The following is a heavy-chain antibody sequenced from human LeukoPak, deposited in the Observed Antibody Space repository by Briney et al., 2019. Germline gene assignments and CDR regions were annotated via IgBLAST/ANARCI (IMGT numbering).Heavy chain of an antibody. CDR2: ISYDESKK. Sequence: PGGSLRLSCAASGFTFSTYGMHWVRQVPGKGLEWVAVISYDESKKYYADSVKGRFTISRDNSKNTLYLQMNSLRAADTAVYYCAGHYGDYVFDYWGQGTLVTVSS. J-gene: IGHJ4*02. CDR1: GFTFSTYG. CDR3: AGHYGDYVFDY. D-gene: IGHD4-17*01. V-gene: IGHV3-30*03.